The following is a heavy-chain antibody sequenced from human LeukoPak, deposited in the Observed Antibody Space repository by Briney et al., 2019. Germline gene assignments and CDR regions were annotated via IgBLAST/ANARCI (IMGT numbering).Heavy chain of an antibody. V-gene: IGHV1-2*02. CDR2: INPNSGGT. D-gene: IGHD4-17*01. CDR1: GYTFTGYY. J-gene: IGHJ6*03. Sequence: ASVKVSCKASGYTFTGYYMHWVRQAPGQGLEWMGWINPNSGGTNYAQKFQGRVTMTRDTSTSTAYMELSRLRSDDTAVYYCARDTHTVTTDYYYYYYMDVWGKGTTVTVSS. CDR3: ARDTHTVTTDYYYYYYMDV.